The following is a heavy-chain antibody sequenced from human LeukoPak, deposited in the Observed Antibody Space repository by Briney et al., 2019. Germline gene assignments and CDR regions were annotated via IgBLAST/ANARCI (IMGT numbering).Heavy chain of an antibody. J-gene: IGHJ5*02. CDR3: ARAVDTYQPLSIGWFDP. Sequence: SETLSLTCTVSGYSISSGYYWGWIRQPPGKGLEWIGYIYHSGSTYYNPSLKSRVTISVDRSKNQFSLKLSSVTAADTAVYYCARAVDTYQPLSIGWFDPWGQGTLVTVSS. CDR2: IYHSGST. D-gene: IGHD2-2*01. V-gene: IGHV4-38-2*02. CDR1: GYSISSGYY.